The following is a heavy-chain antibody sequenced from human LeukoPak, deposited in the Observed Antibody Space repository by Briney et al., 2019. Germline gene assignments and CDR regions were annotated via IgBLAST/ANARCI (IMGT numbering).Heavy chain of an antibody. Sequence: ASVKVSCKASGGTFSSYAISWVRQAPGQGLEWMGGIIPIFGTANYAQKFQGRVTITADESTSTAYMELSSLRSEDTAVYYCARDPAPPSYCSSTSCAGAWPTHHYWGQGTLVTVSS. V-gene: IGHV1-69*13. J-gene: IGHJ4*02. CDR3: ARDPAPPSYCSSTSCAGAWPTHHY. CDR2: IIPIFGTA. D-gene: IGHD2-2*01. CDR1: GGTFSSYA.